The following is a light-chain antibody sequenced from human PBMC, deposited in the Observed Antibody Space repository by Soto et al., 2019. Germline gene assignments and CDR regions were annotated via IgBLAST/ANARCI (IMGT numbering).Light chain of an antibody. Sequence: SYELTQPPSVSVAPGQTARITCGGDNIGSKNVHWYQQKSGQAPVLVVYDESDRPSGIPERFSGSNSRETATLTISRVEAGDEADYYCQVWDRLSDYVFGSGTKVTVL. J-gene: IGLJ1*01. V-gene: IGLV3-21*02. CDR3: QVWDRLSDYV. CDR2: DES. CDR1: NIGSKN.